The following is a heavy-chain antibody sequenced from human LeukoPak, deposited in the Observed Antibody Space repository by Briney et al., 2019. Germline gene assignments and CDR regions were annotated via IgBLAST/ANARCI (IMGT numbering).Heavy chain of an antibody. Sequence: GGSLRLSCAASGFTFSSYAMSWVRQAPGEGLEWVSAISGSGGSTYYADSVKGRFTISRDNSKNTLYLQMNSLRAEDTAVYYCAKANSSGWYHWYFDLWGRGTLVTVSS. CDR1: GFTFSSYA. J-gene: IGHJ2*01. V-gene: IGHV3-23*01. D-gene: IGHD6-19*01. CDR3: AKANSSGWYHWYFDL. CDR2: ISGSGGST.